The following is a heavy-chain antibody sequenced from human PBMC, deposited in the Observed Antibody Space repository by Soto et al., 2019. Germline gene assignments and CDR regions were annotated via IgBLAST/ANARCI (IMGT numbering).Heavy chain of an antibody. CDR1: GFTFSTYA. D-gene: IGHD2-21*01. Sequence: GGSLRLSCAASGFTFSTYAMSWVRQAPGKGLEWVSSISGSGGNTYYADSVKGRFTISRDNSKKTLYLKMNSLRAEDTAVYYCAKDSRSIPRYYYHMDVWGKGTTVTVTS. CDR2: ISGSGGNT. V-gene: IGHV3-23*01. J-gene: IGHJ6*03. CDR3: AKDSRSIPRYYYHMDV.